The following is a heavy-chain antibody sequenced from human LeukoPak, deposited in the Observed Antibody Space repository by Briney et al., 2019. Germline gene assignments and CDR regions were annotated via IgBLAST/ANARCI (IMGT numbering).Heavy chain of an antibody. CDR3: ARAGSTMIVVPDY. Sequence: PGGSLRLSCAASGFTFSSYGMHWVRQAPGKGLEWVAVIWYDGSNKYYADSVKGRFTISRDNSKNTLYLQMNSLRAEDTAVYYCARAGSTMIVVPDYWGQGTLVTVSS. J-gene: IGHJ4*02. CDR1: GFTFSSYG. D-gene: IGHD3-22*01. CDR2: IWYDGSNK. V-gene: IGHV3-33*01.